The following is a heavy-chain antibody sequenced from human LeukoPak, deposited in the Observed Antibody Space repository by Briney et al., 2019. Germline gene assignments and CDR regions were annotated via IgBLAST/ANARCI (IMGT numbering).Heavy chain of an antibody. CDR3: AGGGYYGSGNDFRFDP. CDR1: GDSITGYY. Sequence: PSETLSLTCTVSGDSITGYYWGWIRQPPGKGLEWIGNIYYTGNTYYNASLKSRVTISVDTSKNQFSLKLKSVTAADTAVYYCAGGGYYGSGNDFRFDPWGQGTLVTVSS. J-gene: IGHJ5*02. V-gene: IGHV4-39*07. CDR2: IYYTGNT. D-gene: IGHD3-10*01.